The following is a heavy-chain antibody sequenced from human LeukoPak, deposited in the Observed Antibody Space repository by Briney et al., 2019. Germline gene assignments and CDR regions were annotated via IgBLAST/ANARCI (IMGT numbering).Heavy chain of an antibody. Sequence: ASVEVSCKASGYTFTGYYMHWVRQAPGQGLEWMGWISAYNGITNYAQKLQGRVTMTTDTSTSTAYMELRSLRSDDTAVYYCARGADCGGDCGGFDYWGQGTLVTVSS. CDR2: ISAYNGIT. D-gene: IGHD2-21*01. CDR1: GYTFTGYY. V-gene: IGHV1-18*04. CDR3: ARGADCGGDCGGFDY. J-gene: IGHJ4*02.